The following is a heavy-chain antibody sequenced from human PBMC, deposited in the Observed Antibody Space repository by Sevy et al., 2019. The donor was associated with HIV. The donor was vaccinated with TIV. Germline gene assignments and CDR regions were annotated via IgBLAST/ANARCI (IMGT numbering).Heavy chain of an antibody. Sequence: SEILSLTCSVSGGSINNPDFNWSWVRQPPGRGLEWIGYVYYSGNTYYSPSLKTRASLSIDTSKNQFSLDLHSVTAADSDVYYCSRVRGPFGWSDPWGQGTLVTVSS. CDR3: SRVRGPFGWSDP. D-gene: IGHD3-10*01. V-gene: IGHV4-30-4*01. CDR1: GGSINNPDFN. J-gene: IGHJ5*02. CDR2: VYYSGNT.